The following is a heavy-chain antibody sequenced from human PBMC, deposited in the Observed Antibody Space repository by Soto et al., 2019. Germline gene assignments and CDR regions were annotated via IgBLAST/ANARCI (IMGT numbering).Heavy chain of an antibody. Sequence: GGSLRLSCAASGFTFSSYAMHWVRQAPGKGLEWVAVISYDGSNKYYADSVKGRFTISRDNSKNTLYLQMNSLRAEDTAVYYCARERLLVGAKDYWGQGTLVTVSS. CDR3: ARERLLVGAKDY. CDR2: ISYDGSNK. CDR1: GFTFSSYA. D-gene: IGHD1-26*01. J-gene: IGHJ4*02. V-gene: IGHV3-30-3*01.